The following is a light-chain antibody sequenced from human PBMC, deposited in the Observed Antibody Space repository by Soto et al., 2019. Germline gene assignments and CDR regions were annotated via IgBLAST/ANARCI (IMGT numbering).Light chain of an antibody. Sequence: EIVLTQSPATLSLSPGERATLSCRASQSVSSYLAWYQQKPGQAPRLLIYDASNRATGIPARFSGSGSGTDFTLTISRPEPEDFAVYYCQQRSNRPLTFGGGTKVEIK. CDR3: QQRSNRPLT. CDR2: DAS. J-gene: IGKJ4*01. CDR1: QSVSSY. V-gene: IGKV3-11*01.